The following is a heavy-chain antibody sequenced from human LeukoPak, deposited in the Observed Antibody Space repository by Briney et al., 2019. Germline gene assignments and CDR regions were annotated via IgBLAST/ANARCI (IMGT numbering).Heavy chain of an antibody. Sequence: ASVKVSCKVSGYTLTELSMHWVRQAPGKGLEWMGGFDPEDGKTIYAQKFQGRVTMTEDTSTDTAYMELSSLRSEDTVVYYCATSAGGNYYDSSGYDYWGQGTLVTVSS. D-gene: IGHD3-22*01. CDR3: ATSAGGNYYDSSGYDY. CDR1: GYTLTELS. V-gene: IGHV1-24*01. CDR2: FDPEDGKT. J-gene: IGHJ4*02.